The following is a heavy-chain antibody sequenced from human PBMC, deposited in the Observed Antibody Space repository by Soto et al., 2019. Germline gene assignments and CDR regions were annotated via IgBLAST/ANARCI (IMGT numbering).Heavy chain of an antibody. CDR2: IYYSGST. D-gene: IGHD1-26*01. CDR3: ARDHTPLRYSGSYNWFDP. CDR1: GGSISSGDYY. J-gene: IGHJ5*02. V-gene: IGHV4-30-4*01. Sequence: SETLSLTCTVSGGSISSGDYYWSWIRQPPGKGLEWIGYIYYSGSTYYNPSLKSRVTISVDTSKSQFSLKLSSVTAADTAVYYCARDHTPLRYSGSYNWFDPWGQGTLVTVSS.